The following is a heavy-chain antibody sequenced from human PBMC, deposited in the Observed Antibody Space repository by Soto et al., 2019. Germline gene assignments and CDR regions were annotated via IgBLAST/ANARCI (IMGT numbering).Heavy chain of an antibody. J-gene: IGHJ6*02. CDR2: IDPSDSYT. Sequence: GESLKISCKGSGYSFTSYWISWVRQMPGKGLEWMGRIDPSDSYTNYSPSFQGHVTISADKSISTAYLQWSSLKASDTAMYYCARLVAARSYYYYGMDVWGQGTTVTVSS. V-gene: IGHV5-10-1*01. CDR3: ARLVAARSYYYYGMDV. D-gene: IGHD6-6*01. CDR1: GYSFTSYW.